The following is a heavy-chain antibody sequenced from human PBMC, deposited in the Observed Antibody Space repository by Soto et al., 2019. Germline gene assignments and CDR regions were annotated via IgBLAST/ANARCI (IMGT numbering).Heavy chain of an antibody. V-gene: IGHV3-30-3*01. J-gene: IGHJ6*02. CDR2: ISYDGSNK. CDR1: GFTFSSYW. Sequence: PGGSLRLSCAASGFTFSSYWMSWVRQAPGKGLEWVAVISYDGSNKYYADSVKGRFTISRDNSKNTLYLQMNSLRAEDTAVYYCARGHSSSWYYYYYGMDVWGQGTTVTVSS. CDR3: ARGHSSSWYYYYYGMDV. D-gene: IGHD6-13*01.